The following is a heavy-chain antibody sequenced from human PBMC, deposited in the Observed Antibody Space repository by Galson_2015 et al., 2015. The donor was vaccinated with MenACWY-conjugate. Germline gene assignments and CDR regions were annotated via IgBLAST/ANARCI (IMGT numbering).Heavy chain of an antibody. CDR2: IYYSGST. D-gene: IGHD3-22*01. CDR1: GGSISSYY. V-gene: IGHV4-59*08. J-gene: IGHJ4*02. CDR3: ARTLKENYYDSSSYYSLYYFDY. Sequence: SETLSLTCTVSGGSISSYYWSWIRQPPGKGLEWIGYIYYSGSTNYNPSLKSRVTISVDTSKNQFSLKLSSVTAADTAVYYCARTLKENYYDSSSYYSLYYFDYWGQGTLVTVSS.